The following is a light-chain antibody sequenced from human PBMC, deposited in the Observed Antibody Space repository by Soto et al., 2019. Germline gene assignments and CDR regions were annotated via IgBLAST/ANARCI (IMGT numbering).Light chain of an antibody. CDR2: AAS. Sequence: EIVMTQSPATLSVSPGERATLSCRASQNIGTNLAWFQQKPGQAPRLLIYAASIRATDFPARFSGSGSGTDFTLTISRLEPEDFAVYYCQQYNSAPRTFGQGTTVEIK. CDR1: QNIGTN. CDR3: QQYNSAPRT. J-gene: IGKJ1*01. V-gene: IGKV3-15*01.